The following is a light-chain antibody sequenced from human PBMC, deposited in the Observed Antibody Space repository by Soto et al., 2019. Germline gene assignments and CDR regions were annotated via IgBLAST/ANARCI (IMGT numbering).Light chain of an antibody. J-gene: IGKJ2*01. Sequence: EIVMTQSPATLSVSPGERATLSCRASQSVSSNLAWYQQKPGQAPRLLIYGASTRPTGIPARFSCSGSGTEFTLTISSLQSEDFAVYYCQQYNNWPPYTFGQGTKLEIK. CDR3: QQYNNWPPYT. V-gene: IGKV3-15*01. CDR2: GAS. CDR1: QSVSSN.